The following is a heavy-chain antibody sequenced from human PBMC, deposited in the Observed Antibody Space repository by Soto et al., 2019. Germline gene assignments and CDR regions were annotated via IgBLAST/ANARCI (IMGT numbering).Heavy chain of an antibody. D-gene: IGHD2-15*01. Sequence: QVQLVQSGAEVKKPGSSVKVSCKASGGTFSSYAISWVRQAPGQGLEWMGGIIPIFGTANYAQKFQGRVTITADESTSTVYMELSSLRSEDTAVYYCARDLGYCSGGSCYSESAFDIWGQGTMVTVSS. CDR1: GGTFSSYA. V-gene: IGHV1-69*01. CDR3: ARDLGYCSGGSCYSESAFDI. CDR2: IIPIFGTA. J-gene: IGHJ3*02.